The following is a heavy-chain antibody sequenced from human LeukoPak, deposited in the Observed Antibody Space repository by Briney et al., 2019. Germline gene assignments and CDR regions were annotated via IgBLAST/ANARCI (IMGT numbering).Heavy chain of an antibody. V-gene: IGHV1-18*01. CDR2: ISAYNGNT. D-gene: IGHD6-13*01. J-gene: IGHJ4*02. CDR1: GYTFTSYG. Sequence: GASVKVSCKASGYTFTSYGISWVRQAPGQGLEWMGWISAYNGNTNYAQKLQGRVTITRDTSASTAYMELSSLRSEDTAVYYCARDRVRIAAAGTSFDYWGQGTLVTVSS. CDR3: ARDRVRIAAAGTSFDY.